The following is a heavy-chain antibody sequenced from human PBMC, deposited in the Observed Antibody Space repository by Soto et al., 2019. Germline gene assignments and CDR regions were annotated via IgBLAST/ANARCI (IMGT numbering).Heavy chain of an antibody. CDR3: ARDSHYYDSSGYQGGY. CDR2: ISSSSITI. J-gene: IGHJ4*02. D-gene: IGHD3-22*01. Sequence: PVGSLRLSCAASGFTFSSYTMNWVRQAPGKGLEWVSYISSSSITIYYADSVKGRFTISRDNAKNSLYLQMNSLRAEDTAVYYCARDSHYYDSSGYQGGYWGQGTLVTVSS. V-gene: IGHV3-48*04. CDR1: GFTFSSYT.